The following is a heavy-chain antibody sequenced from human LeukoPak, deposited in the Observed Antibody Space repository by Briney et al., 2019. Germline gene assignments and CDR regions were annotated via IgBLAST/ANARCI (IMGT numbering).Heavy chain of an antibody. V-gene: IGHV6-1*01. J-gene: IGHJ4*02. Sequence: SQTLSLTCAISGDSVSSNSAAWNWIRQSPSRGFEWLGRTYYRSRWYNDYAVSVRSRITINADTSKNQFSLQLNSVTPEDTALYYCARGSAAGTPYYFDFWGQGTLVTVSS. CDR1: GDSVSSNSAA. CDR2: TYYRSRWYN. D-gene: IGHD6-13*01. CDR3: ARGSAAGTPYYFDF.